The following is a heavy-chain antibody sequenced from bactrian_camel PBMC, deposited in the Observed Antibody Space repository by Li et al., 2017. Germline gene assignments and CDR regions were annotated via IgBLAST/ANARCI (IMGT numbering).Heavy chain of an antibody. V-gene: IGHV3S54*01. D-gene: IGHD3*01. J-gene: IGHJ6*01. CDR1: GSIYDTMC. CDR2: ISPGSGRR. Sequence: HVQLVESGGGLVQPGGSLRLSCASSGSIYDTMCMGWVRQAPGKEREGVAAISPGSGRRYYGDSVKGRFTIARDNRANTQSLQMNNLKSEDTAVYFCTANCPPRGYDFARGYRGRGTQVTVS. CDR3: TANCPPRGYDFARGY.